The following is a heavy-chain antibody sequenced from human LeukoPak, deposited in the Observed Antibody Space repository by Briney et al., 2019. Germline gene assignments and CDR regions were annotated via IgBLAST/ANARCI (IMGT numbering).Heavy chain of an antibody. CDR3: ARSIPYGTTWYGRSDY. J-gene: IGHJ4*02. CDR2: IKPDGTTK. D-gene: IGHD6-13*01. V-gene: IGHV3-7*03. Sequence: GGSLRLSCAASGCPFSSYSMTWVRQTPGKGLEWVANIKPDGTTKFYVDSVKGRFTISRDNALNSLYLQMNSLRAEDTAIYYCARSIPYGTTWYGRSDYWGQGTLVTVSS. CDR1: GCPFSSYS.